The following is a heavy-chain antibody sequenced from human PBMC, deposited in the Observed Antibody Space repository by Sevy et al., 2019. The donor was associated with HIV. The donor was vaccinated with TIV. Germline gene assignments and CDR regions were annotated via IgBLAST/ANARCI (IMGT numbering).Heavy chain of an antibody. D-gene: IGHD3-10*01. J-gene: IGHJ4*02. CDR1: GYTFTGYY. V-gene: IGHV1-2*02. CDR3: ARTLSTFRNYGCADY. Sequence: ASVKVSCKASGYTFTGYYMHWVRQAPGQGLEWMGWINPNSGGTNYAQKFQGRVTMTRDTSISTAYMELSRLRSDDTAVYYCARTLSTFRNYGCADYWGQGTLVTVSS. CDR2: INPNSGGT.